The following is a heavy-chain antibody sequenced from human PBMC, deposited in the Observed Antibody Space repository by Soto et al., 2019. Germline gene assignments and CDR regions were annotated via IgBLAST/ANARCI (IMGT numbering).Heavy chain of an antibody. D-gene: IGHD6-13*01. Sequence: QVQLVQSGGELKKPGASVKVSCKASGYTFTNYAISWVRQAPGRGLEWMGWVNTYNGNPNYAQIFQGRVTITTDTSTGTAYRELRSLNSDDSAIYYCARDSQYSTSWQRFDSWGQGTLVTVSS. CDR3: ARDSQYSTSWQRFDS. CDR2: VNTYNGNP. CDR1: GYTFTNYA. V-gene: IGHV1-18*01. J-gene: IGHJ4*02.